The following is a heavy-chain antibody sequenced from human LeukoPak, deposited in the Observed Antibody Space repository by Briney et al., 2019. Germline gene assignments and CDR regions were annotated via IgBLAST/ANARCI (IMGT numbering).Heavy chain of an antibody. CDR3: AKVYYYDSSGYYSPFFY. Sequence: GGSLRLSCAASGFTFSSYAMSWVRQAPGKGLEWVSAISGSGGSTYYADSVKGRFTISRDNSKNTLYLQMNSLRAEDTAVLYCAKVYYYDSSGYYSPFFYWGQGNLVTVSS. V-gene: IGHV3-23*01. CDR2: ISGSGGST. J-gene: IGHJ4*02. CDR1: GFTFSSYA. D-gene: IGHD3-22*01.